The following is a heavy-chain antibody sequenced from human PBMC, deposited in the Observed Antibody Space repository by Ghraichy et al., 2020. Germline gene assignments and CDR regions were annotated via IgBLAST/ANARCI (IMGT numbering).Heavy chain of an antibody. D-gene: IGHD6-19*01. CDR2: IYHSGST. Sequence: SETLSLTCAVSGYSISSGYYWGWIRQPPGKGLEWIGSIYHSGSTYYNPSLKSRVTISVDTSKNQFSLKLSSVTAADTAVYYCAGSIAVAEKRDYYYYMDVWGKGTTVTVSS. J-gene: IGHJ6*03. V-gene: IGHV4-38-2*01. CDR1: GYSISSGYY. CDR3: AGSIAVAEKRDYYYYMDV.